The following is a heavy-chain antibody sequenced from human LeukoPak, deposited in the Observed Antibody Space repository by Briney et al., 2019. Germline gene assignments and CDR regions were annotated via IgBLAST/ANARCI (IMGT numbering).Heavy chain of an antibody. Sequence: GGSLRLSCAASGFTFSSYWMHWVRQAPGKGLVWVSRINSDGSSISYADSVKGRFTISRDNAKNSLYLQMNSLRAEDTAVYYCASTSGRDGYNLGGQGTLVTVSS. D-gene: IGHD5-24*01. J-gene: IGHJ4*02. V-gene: IGHV3-74*01. CDR3: ASTSGRDGYNL. CDR2: INSDGSSI. CDR1: GFTFSSYW.